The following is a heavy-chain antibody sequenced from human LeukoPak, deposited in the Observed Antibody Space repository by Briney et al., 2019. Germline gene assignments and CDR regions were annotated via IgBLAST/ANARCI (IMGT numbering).Heavy chain of an antibody. J-gene: IGHJ3*02. V-gene: IGHV1-24*01. CDR2: FDPEDGET. CDR1: GYTLTELS. D-gene: IGHD1-26*01. Sequence: ASVKVSCKVSGYTLTELSMHWVRQAPGKGLEWMGGFDPEDGETIYAQKFQGRVTMTEDTSADTAYMELSSLRSEDTAVYYCARVQRGELGPQGAFDIWGQGTMVTVSS. CDR3: ARVQRGELGPQGAFDI.